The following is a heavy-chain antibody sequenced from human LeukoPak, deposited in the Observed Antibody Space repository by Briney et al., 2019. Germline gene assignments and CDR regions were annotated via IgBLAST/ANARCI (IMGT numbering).Heavy chain of an antibody. CDR1: GGSLSTHH. Sequence: SETLSLTCVVSGGSLSTHHWSWIRQSPGRGLEWIGYISDSGSTNYNPSLKSRVTISVDTSKNQFSLMLSSVTAADTTVYYCARGYDSSAYYPFNYWGQGTLVTVSS. CDR2: ISDSGST. V-gene: IGHV4-59*11. J-gene: IGHJ4*02. CDR3: ARGYDSSAYYPFNY. D-gene: IGHD3-22*01.